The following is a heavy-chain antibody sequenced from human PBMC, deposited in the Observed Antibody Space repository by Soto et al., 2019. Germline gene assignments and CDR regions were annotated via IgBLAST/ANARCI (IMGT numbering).Heavy chain of an antibody. J-gene: IGHJ4*02. V-gene: IGHV4-39*01. CDR2: IYYSGST. CDR3: ARRRVITFDY. D-gene: IGHD4-4*01. Sequence: SETLSLTCTVSGGSISSGSYYWGWIRQPPGKGLEWIGNIYYSGSTYYNPSLKSRVIISVDTSDNQFSLKLSSVTAADTAVYYCARRRVITFDYWGQGTLVTVSS. CDR1: GGSISSGSYY.